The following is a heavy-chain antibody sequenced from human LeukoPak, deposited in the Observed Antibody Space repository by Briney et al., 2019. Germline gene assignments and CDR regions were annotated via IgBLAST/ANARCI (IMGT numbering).Heavy chain of an antibody. CDR3: ARDTHYYYMDV. CDR2: ISSSSSYI. V-gene: IGHV3-21*01. CDR1: GFTFSSNW. Sequence: GGSLRLSCAASGFTFSSNWMSWVRQAPGKGLEWVSSISSSSSYIYYADSVKGRFTISRDNAKNSLYLQMNSLRAEDTAVYYCARDTHYYYMDVWGKGTTVTVSS. J-gene: IGHJ6*03.